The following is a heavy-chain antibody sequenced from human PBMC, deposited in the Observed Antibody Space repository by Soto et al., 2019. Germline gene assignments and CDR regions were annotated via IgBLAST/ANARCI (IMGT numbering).Heavy chain of an antibody. CDR3: ASVRGGYSYAMDV. CDR1: GGSISSSNW. D-gene: IGHD3-10*02. CDR2: IYHSGST. J-gene: IGHJ6*02. V-gene: IGHV4-4*02. Sequence: QVQLQESGPGLVKPSGTLSLTCAVSGGSISSSNWWSWVRQPPGKGLEWIGEIYHSGSTNYNPSLKHRVTVSVDKSKNQLPLKLSSVTAADTAVYYCASVRGGYSYAMDVWGQGPTVTVSS.